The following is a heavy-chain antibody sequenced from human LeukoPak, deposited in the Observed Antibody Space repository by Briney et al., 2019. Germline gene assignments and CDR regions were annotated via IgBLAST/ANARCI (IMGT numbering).Heavy chain of an antibody. CDR2: IYYSVST. D-gene: IGHD5-24*01. J-gene: IGHJ4*02. CDR1: GGSISSHY. Sequence: SETLSLTCIVSGGSISSHYWSWIRQPPGKGRECIGNIYYSVSTNYNPSLKSRVTISIDTSNNQFSFKLNSVTAAEKAVYYCARGPGMATIKDWGQGTLVTASS. CDR3: ARGPGMATIKD. V-gene: IGHV4-59*11.